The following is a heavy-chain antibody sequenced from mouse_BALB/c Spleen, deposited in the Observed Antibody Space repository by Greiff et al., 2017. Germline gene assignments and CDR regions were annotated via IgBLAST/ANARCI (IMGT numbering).Heavy chain of an antibody. D-gene: IGHD2-14*01. J-gene: IGHJ2*01. CDR1: GFTFSDYY. Sequence: EVQGVESGGGLVKPGGSLKLSCAASGFTFSDYYMYWVRQTPEKRLEWVATISDGGSYTYYPDSVKGRFTISRDNAKNNLYLQMSSLKSEDTAMYYCARLYYRYDEDSYYFDYWGQGTTLTVSS. V-gene: IGHV5-4*02. CDR3: ARLYYRYDEDSYYFDY. CDR2: ISDGGSYT.